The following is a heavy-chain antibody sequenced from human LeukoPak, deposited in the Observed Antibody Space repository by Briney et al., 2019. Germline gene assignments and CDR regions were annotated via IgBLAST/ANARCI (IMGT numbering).Heavy chain of an antibody. CDR2: IYPGDSDT. D-gene: IGHD6-19*01. V-gene: IGHV5-51*01. CDR3: ARRSSGWHLDY. J-gene: IGHJ4*02. Sequence: GESLKISCKGSGYSFTSYWIVWVRQMPVKGLEWMGIIYPGDSDTRYSPSFEGQVTISVDKSISTAYVHWSSLKASDTAMYYCARRSSGWHLDYLGQGTLVTVSS. CDR1: GYSFTSYW.